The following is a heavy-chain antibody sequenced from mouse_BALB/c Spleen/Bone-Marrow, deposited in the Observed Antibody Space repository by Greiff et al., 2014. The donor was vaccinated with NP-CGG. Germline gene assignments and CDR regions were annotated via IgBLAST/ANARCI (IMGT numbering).Heavy chain of an antibody. J-gene: IGHJ1*01. CDR2: IWAGGST. CDR1: GFSLTSYG. D-gene: IGHD1-1*01. CDR3: ARGVHYYGSSYGYFDV. V-gene: IGHV2-9*02. Sequence: VQLVESGPGLVAPSQSLSITCTVSGFSLTSYGVHWVRQPPGKGLEWLGVIWAGGSTNYNSALMSRLSISKDNSKSQVFLKMNSLQTDDTAMYYCARGVHYYGSSYGYFDVWGAGTTVTVSS.